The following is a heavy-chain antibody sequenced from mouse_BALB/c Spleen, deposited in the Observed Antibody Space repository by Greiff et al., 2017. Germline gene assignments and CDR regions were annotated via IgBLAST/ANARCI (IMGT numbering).Heavy chain of an antibody. CDR3: ARGYYGSSSWFAY. V-gene: IGHV1-7*01. D-gene: IGHD1-1*01. J-gene: IGHJ3*01. CDR2: INPSTGYT. Sequence: VQLQQSGAELAKPGASVKMSCKASGYTFTSYWMHWVKQRPGQGLEWIGYINPSTGYTEYNQKFKEKATLTADKSSSTAYMQLSSLTSEDSAVYYCARGYYGSSSWFAYWGQGTLVTVSA. CDR1: GYTFTSYW.